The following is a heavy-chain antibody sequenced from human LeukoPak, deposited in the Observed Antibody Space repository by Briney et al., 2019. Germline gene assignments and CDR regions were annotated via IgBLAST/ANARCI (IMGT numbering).Heavy chain of an antibody. D-gene: IGHD3-10*01. Sequence: SETLSLTCAVYGGSFSGYYRSWIRQPPGKGLEWIGEINHSGSTNYNPSLKSRVTISVDTSKNQFSLKLSSVTAADTAVYYCARAYYYGSGSYYNVQKYYFDYWGQGTLVTVSS. V-gene: IGHV4-34*01. CDR2: INHSGST. CDR1: GGSFSGYY. CDR3: ARAYYYGSGSYYNVQKYYFDY. J-gene: IGHJ4*02.